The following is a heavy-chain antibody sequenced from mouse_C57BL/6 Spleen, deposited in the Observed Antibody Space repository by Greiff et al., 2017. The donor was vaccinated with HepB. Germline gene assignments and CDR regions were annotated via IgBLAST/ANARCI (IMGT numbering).Heavy chain of an antibody. CDR1: GYAFSSSW. J-gene: IGHJ4*01. CDR3: ARCPVNDYYAMDY. CDR2: IYPGDGDT. Sequence: VQLQQSGPELVKPGASVKISCKASGYAFSSSWMNWVKQRPGKGLEWIGRIYPGDGDTNYNGKFKGKATLTADKSSSTAYMQLSSLTSEDSAVYFCARCPVNDYYAMDYWGQGTSVTVSS. V-gene: IGHV1-82*01.